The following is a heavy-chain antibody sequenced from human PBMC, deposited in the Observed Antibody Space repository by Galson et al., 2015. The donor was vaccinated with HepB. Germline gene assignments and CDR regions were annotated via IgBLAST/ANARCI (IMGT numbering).Heavy chain of an antibody. Sequence: CAISGDSVSSNVDAWNWIRQSPSRGLEWLGRTYYRSKGYYEYAVSVKRRMTISPDPSKNQFSMQLNSVTPEDSAVYYCARDPPGVQGYDYWGQGTPVIVSS. V-gene: IGHV6-1*01. D-gene: IGHD3-10*01. J-gene: IGHJ4*02. CDR2: TYYRSKGYY. CDR3: ARDPPGVQGYDY. CDR1: GDSVSSNVDA.